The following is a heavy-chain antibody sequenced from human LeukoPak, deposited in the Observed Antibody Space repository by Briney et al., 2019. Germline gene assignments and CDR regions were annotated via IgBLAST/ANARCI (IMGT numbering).Heavy chain of an antibody. CDR2: ISSSSSTI. CDR3: ARAIPRLRFDAFDI. Sequence: AGSLRLSCAASGFISSSYSMNWVRQAPGKGLEWVSYISSSSSTIYYADSVKGRFTISRDNAKNSLYLQMNRLRDEDTAVYYCARAIPRLRFDAFDIWGQGTMVTVSS. D-gene: IGHD4-17*01. J-gene: IGHJ3*02. V-gene: IGHV3-48*02. CDR1: GFISSSYS.